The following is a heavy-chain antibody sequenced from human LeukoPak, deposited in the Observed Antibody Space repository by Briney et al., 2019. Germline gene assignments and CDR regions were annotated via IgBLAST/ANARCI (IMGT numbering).Heavy chain of an antibody. V-gene: IGHV4-34*01. J-gene: IGHJ6*03. CDR2: INHSGST. CDR3: ARRYYYYYMDV. CDR1: GGSFSGYY. Sequence: SETLSLTCAVYGGSFSGYYWSWIRQPPGKGLEWIGEINHSGSTNYNPSLKSRVTISVDTSKNQFSLKLSSVTAADTAVYYCARRYYYYYMDVWGKGTTVTISS. D-gene: IGHD1-14*01.